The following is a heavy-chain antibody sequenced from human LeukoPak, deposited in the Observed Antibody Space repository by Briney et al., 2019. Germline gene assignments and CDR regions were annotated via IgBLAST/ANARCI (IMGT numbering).Heavy chain of an antibody. CDR1: GFTVSSNY. Sequence: GGSLRLSCAASGFTVSSNYMSWVRQAPGKGLEWVSVIYSGGSTYYADSVKGRFTISRDNSKNTLYLQMNSLRAEDTAVYYCARGSDVMRFDPWGQGTLVTVSS. V-gene: IGHV3-66*01. CDR2: IYSGGST. D-gene: IGHD2-21*01. J-gene: IGHJ5*02. CDR3: ARGSDVMRFDP.